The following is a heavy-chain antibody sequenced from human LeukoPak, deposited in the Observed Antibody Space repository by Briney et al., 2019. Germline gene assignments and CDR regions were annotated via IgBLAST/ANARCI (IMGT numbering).Heavy chain of an antibody. CDR3: ARDRYSSGWYVDY. V-gene: IGHV3-30*04. Sequence: GRSLRLSCAASRFTFSSYAMHWVRQAPGKGLEWVALISYDGNNKDYADSVKGGFTISRDNSKNTLYLHMNSLRAEDAAVYYCARDRYSSGWYVDYWGQGTLVTVSS. D-gene: IGHD6-19*01. CDR2: ISYDGNNK. CDR1: RFTFSSYA. J-gene: IGHJ4*02.